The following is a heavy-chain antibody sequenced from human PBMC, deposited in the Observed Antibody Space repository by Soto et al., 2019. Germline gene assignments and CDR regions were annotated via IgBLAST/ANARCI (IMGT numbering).Heavy chain of an antibody. Sequence: QVPLVQSGVEVKKPGASVKVSCKASGYTFTSYGFSWVRQAPGQGLEWMGWISAYNGDTNYAQKFQGRVTMTTDTSTSTANMELRSLRSDDTAVYFCARDPSTSKSPDYYYYYKDVWGKGTTVTVSS. CDR1: GYTFTSYG. CDR3: ARDPSTSKSPDYYYYYKDV. CDR2: ISAYNGDT. J-gene: IGHJ6*03. V-gene: IGHV1-18*01.